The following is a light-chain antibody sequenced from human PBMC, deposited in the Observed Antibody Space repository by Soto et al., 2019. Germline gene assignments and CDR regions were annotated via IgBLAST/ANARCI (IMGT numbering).Light chain of an antibody. V-gene: IGKV3-20*01. CDR3: QQYGSSSYT. CDR2: AAS. Sequence: EIVLTQSPGTLSLSPGERATLSCRASQSISSSYLAWYQQKPGQAPRLLIYAASSRATGIPARFSGSGSGADFTLTISRLQPEDVAVYYGQQYGSSSYTFGQGTQLEIK. CDR1: QSISSSY. J-gene: IGKJ2*01.